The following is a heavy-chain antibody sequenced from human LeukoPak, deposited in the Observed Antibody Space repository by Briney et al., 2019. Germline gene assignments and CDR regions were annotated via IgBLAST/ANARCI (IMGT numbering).Heavy chain of an antibody. D-gene: IGHD3-10*01. CDR3: ARRYGSEGFDP. CDR1: GGSISYYY. Sequence: SETLSLTCTVSGGSISYYYWNWIRQPAGKGLEWIGRIYTSGRTYYNPSLKSRVSMSVDTSKNQFSLKLSSVTAADTAVYYCARRYGSEGFDPWGQGTLVTVSS. V-gene: IGHV4-4*07. J-gene: IGHJ5*02. CDR2: IYTSGRT.